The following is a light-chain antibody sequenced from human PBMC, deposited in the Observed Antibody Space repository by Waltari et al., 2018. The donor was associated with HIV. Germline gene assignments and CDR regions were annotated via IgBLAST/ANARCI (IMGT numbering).Light chain of an antibody. Sequence: DIQMTQSPSTLSASVGDRVTITCRASQNLNNWFAWYQQKPGMAPKLLIYGASTLESGVPSRFSGSGSGTQFTLTINSLQPEDSATYLCQHYQSSPYTFGQGTKLQIK. V-gene: IGKV1-5*03. CDR1: QNLNNW. CDR2: GAS. J-gene: IGKJ2*01. CDR3: QHYQSSPYT.